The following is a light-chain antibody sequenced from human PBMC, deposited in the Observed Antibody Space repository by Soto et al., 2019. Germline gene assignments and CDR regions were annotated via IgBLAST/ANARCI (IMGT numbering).Light chain of an antibody. J-gene: IGKJ5*01. Sequence: IQMTQSPSSVSASVGDRFTITCRASQGINSWLAWYQQKPVKAPNLLIYTASSLQSGVPSRFSGSQSGTDFTLTISSLQPEDFATYYCQQAMSFPITFGQGTRLEIK. CDR2: TAS. V-gene: IGKV1-12*01. CDR1: QGINSW. CDR3: QQAMSFPIT.